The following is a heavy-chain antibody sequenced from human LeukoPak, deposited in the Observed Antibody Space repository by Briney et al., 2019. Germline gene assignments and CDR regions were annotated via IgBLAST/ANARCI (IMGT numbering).Heavy chain of an antibody. D-gene: IGHD3-22*01. Sequence: PGRSLRLSCAASGFTFSNYWIHWVRQAPGKGLVWVSRINTDGSTTNYADSVKGRFTISRDNAKNTLYLQMNSLRAEDTAVYYCARTSYDTGGYFEDWGQGTLVTVSS. CDR2: INTDGSTT. V-gene: IGHV3-74*01. CDR3: ARTSYDTGGYFED. CDR1: GFTFSNYW. J-gene: IGHJ4*02.